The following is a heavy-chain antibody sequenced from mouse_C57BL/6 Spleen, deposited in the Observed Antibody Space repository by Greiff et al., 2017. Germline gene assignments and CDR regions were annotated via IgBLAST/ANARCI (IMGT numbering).Heavy chain of an antibody. CDR1: GFTFSDYG. CDR3: ARGIYYYGSSPYYAMDY. D-gene: IGHD1-1*01. J-gene: IGHJ4*01. CDR2: ISSGSSTI. Sequence: EVMLVESGGGLVKPGGSLKLSCAASGFTFSDYGMHWVRQAPEKGLEWVAYISSGSSTIYYADTVKGRFTISRDNAKNTLFLQMTSLRSEDTAMYYCARGIYYYGSSPYYAMDYWGQGTSVTVSS. V-gene: IGHV5-17*01.